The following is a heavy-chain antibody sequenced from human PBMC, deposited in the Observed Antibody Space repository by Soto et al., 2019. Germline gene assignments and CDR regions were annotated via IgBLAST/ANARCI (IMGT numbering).Heavy chain of an antibody. J-gene: IGHJ6*02. CDR3: ARVLKGNFDWFPDYYGMDV. V-gene: IGHV4-31*03. CDR1: GGSISSGGYY. CDR2: IYYSGST. D-gene: IGHD3-9*01. Sequence: SETLSLTCTVSGGSISSGGYYWSWIRQHPGKGLEWIGYIYYSGSTYYNPSLKSRVTISVDTSKNQFSLKLSSVTAADTAVYYCARVLKGNFDWFPDYYGMDVWGQGTTVTVSS.